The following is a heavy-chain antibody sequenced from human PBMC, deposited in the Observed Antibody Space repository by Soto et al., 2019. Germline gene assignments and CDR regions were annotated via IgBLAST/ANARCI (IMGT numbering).Heavy chain of an antibody. Sequence: SETLSLTCTVSGGSVDRGDYYWTWIRQPPGKRMEWIGYIYYSGSTNYNPSLKSRVTISVDTSKNQFSLKLSSATAADTAVYYCARGRKYSSSRGLPPRYYFDYWGQGTLVTAPQ. CDR2: IYYSGST. J-gene: IGHJ4*02. CDR1: GGSVDRGDYY. CDR3: ARGRKYSSSRGLPPRYYFDY. V-gene: IGHV4-61*08. D-gene: IGHD6-6*01.